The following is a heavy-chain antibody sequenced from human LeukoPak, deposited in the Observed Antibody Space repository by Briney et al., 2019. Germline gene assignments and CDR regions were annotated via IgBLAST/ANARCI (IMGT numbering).Heavy chain of an antibody. J-gene: IGHJ4*02. CDR1: GFTFGSYA. CDR3: VKDSTLWFGELLSGFDY. V-gene: IGHV3-64D*06. CDR2: ISSNGGST. Sequence: GGSLRLSCSASGFTFGSYAMHWVRQAPGKGLEDVSAISSNGGSTYYADSVKGRFTISRDNSKKTLYLQMSSLRAEDTAVYYCVKDSTLWFGELLSGFDYWGQGTLVTVSS. D-gene: IGHD3-10*01.